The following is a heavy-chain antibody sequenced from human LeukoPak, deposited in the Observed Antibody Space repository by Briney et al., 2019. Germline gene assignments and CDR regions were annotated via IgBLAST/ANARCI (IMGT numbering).Heavy chain of an antibody. J-gene: IGHJ3*02. Sequence: ASVKVSCKASGGTFSSYAISWVRQAPGQGLEWMGGIIPIFGTANYAQKFQGRVTITADESTSTAYMELSSLRSEDTAVYYCARVYYYDSPFDAFDIWGQGTMVTVSS. CDR1: GGTFSSYA. CDR2: IIPIFGTA. CDR3: ARVYYYDSPFDAFDI. D-gene: IGHD3-22*01. V-gene: IGHV1-69*01.